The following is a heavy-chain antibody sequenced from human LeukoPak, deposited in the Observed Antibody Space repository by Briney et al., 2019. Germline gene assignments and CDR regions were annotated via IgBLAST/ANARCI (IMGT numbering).Heavy chain of an antibody. CDR2: IWYDGSNK. D-gene: IGHD6-19*01. J-gene: IGHJ4*02. CDR3: ARDRFSSAADY. V-gene: IGHV3-33*01. CDR1: GFTFSSYG. Sequence: PGGSLRLSCAASGFTFSSYGMHWVRQAPGKGLEWVAVIWYDGSNKYYADSVKGRFTISRDNSKNTLYLQMNSLRAEDTAVYYCARDRFSSAADYWGQGTLVTVSS.